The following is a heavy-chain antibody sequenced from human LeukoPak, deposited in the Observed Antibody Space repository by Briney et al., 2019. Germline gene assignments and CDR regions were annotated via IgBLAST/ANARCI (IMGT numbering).Heavy chain of an antibody. J-gene: IGHJ4*02. CDR1: GFTFRLHA. CDR3: AVLRGNNY. D-gene: IGHD3-10*01. V-gene: IGHV3-23*01. CDR2: LSVSGTGT. Sequence: PGGSLRLSCAASGFTFRLHAMAWVRQAPGKGLELVSALSVSGTGTHYSDSVKGRFTISRDNSKNTLNLQMNRLRVEDTAVYYCAVLRGNNYWGQGTLVTVSS.